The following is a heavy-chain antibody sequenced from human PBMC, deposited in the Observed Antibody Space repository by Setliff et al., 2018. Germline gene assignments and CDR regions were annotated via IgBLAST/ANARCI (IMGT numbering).Heavy chain of an antibody. V-gene: IGHV4-30-4*08. CDR2: IHNSGTA. CDR1: GGSISSDDNY. Sequence: KPSETLSLTCTVSGGSISSDDNYWSWIRLPPGKGPEWIGYIHNSGTAYYNPSLRSRLTISVDTSKNQFSLKLNSVTAADTAVYYCARRLRESHAFHIWGQGTLVTVSS. CDR3: ARRLRESHAFHI. D-gene: IGHD2-15*01. J-gene: IGHJ3*02.